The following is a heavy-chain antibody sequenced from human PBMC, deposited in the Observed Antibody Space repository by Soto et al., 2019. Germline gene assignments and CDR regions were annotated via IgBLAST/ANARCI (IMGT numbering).Heavy chain of an antibody. CDR3: ARGPSGDKVAS. CDR2: IYDGGRT. Sequence: QVQLQESGPGLVKPSQTLSLTCTVSGGSISTVDYWWSWIRQSPDMGLEWIGHIYDGGRTYNNPSIEGRVTMSVDASNSQLSLTLSAVSAADTAVYYCARGPSGDKVASWGQGTLVTVSS. J-gene: IGHJ4*02. D-gene: IGHD7-27*01. V-gene: IGHV4-30-4*01. CDR1: GGSISTVDYW.